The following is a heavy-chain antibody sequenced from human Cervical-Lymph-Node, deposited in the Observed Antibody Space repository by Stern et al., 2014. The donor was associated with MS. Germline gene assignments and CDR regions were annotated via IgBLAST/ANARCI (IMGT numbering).Heavy chain of an antibody. Sequence: QITLKESGPTLVKPTQTLTLTCTFSGFSLSTSGVGVGWIRQPPVKALEWLALIYWDDDKRYSPSLKSRLTITKDTSKNQVVLTMTNMDPVDTATYYCARLSSVTTPPYFDYWGQGTLVTVSS. CDR1: GFSLSTSGVG. D-gene: IGHD4-17*01. J-gene: IGHJ4*02. CDR2: IYWDDDK. CDR3: ARLSSVTTPPYFDY. V-gene: IGHV2-5*02.